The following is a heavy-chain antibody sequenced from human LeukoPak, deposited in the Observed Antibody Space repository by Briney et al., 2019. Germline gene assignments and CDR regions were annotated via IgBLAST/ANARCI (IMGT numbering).Heavy chain of an antibody. D-gene: IGHD6-13*01. Sequence: SETLSLTCTVSGGSISSSSYYWGWIRQPPGKGLEWIGRVYPSGSTYYNPSLKSRVTMSVDTSKNQFSLILSSVTAADTAVYYCARVPSTATGISWFDPWGQGTLVTVSS. CDR1: GGSISSSSYY. J-gene: IGHJ5*02. V-gene: IGHV4-39*07. CDR3: ARVPSTATGISWFDP. CDR2: VYPSGST.